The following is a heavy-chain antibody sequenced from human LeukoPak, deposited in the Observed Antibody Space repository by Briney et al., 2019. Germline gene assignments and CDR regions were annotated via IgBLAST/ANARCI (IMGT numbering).Heavy chain of an antibody. Sequence: ASVKVSCKVSGYTLTELSMHWVRQAPGKGLEWLGGFDPEDGETLYAQRFQGRVTMTEDTSTGTAYMDLSSLKSEDTAVYYWATGGGGFGDPSFDYWGQGTLVTVSS. D-gene: IGHD3-10*01. CDR1: GYTLTELS. V-gene: IGHV1-24*01. CDR2: FDPEDGET. CDR3: ATGGGGFGDPSFDY. J-gene: IGHJ4*02.